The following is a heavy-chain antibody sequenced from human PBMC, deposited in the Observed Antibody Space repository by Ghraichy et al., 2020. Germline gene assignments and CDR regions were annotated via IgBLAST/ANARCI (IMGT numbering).Heavy chain of an antibody. J-gene: IGHJ4*02. Sequence: ASVKVSCKASGYTFTSYGISWVRQAPGQGLEWMGWISAYNGNTNYAQKLQGRVTMTTDTSTSTAHMELRSLRSDDTAVYYCARDTRGYCGGDCYAPYFDYWGQGTLVTVSA. CDR3: ARDTRGYCGGDCYAPYFDY. V-gene: IGHV1-18*04. D-gene: IGHD2-21*02. CDR1: GYTFTSYG. CDR2: ISAYNGNT.